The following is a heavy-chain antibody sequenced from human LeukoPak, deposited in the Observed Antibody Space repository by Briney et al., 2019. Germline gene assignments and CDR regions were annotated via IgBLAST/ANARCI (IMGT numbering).Heavy chain of an antibody. Sequence: QSGGSLRLSCAASGFTVSSNYMSWVRQAPGRGLEWVSVIYSDGDTRYADSVRGRFTISRDNSKNTLYLQMNSLRAEDTALYYCARERGRGVIAPYFDQWGQGSLVTVFS. D-gene: IGHD3-16*02. J-gene: IGHJ4*02. CDR2: IYSDGDT. V-gene: IGHV3-66*01. CDR3: ARERGRGVIAPYFDQ. CDR1: GFTVSSNY.